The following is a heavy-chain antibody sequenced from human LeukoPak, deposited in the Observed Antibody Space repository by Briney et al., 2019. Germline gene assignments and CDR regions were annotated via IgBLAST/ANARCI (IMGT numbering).Heavy chain of an antibody. CDR1: GYTLTELS. V-gene: IGHV1-24*01. CDR3: AISRFRYYYGAFDI. D-gene: IGHD3-10*01. CDR2: FDPEDGET. Sequence: ASVKVSCKVSGYTLTELSMHWVRQAPGKGLEWMGGFDPEDGETIYAQKFQGRVTMTEDTSTDTAHMELSSLRSEDTAVYYCAISRFRYYYGAFDIWGQGTMVTVSS. J-gene: IGHJ3*02.